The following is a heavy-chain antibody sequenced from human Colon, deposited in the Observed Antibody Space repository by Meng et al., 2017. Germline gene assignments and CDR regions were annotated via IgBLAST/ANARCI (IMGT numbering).Heavy chain of an antibody. CDR2: IYYSGST. D-gene: IGHD5-12*01. CDR1: GGSVISNSYY. J-gene: IGHJ5*02. CDR3: ARDSGYDKNWFDP. V-gene: IGHV4-61*01. Sequence: RLQGSGPGLVRPSETLSLTCTVFGGSVISNSYYWSWIRQPPGKGLEWIGFIYYSGSTNYNPSLKSRVTISVDTSKNQFSLKVSSVTAADTAVYYCARDSGYDKNWFDPWGQGTLVTVSS.